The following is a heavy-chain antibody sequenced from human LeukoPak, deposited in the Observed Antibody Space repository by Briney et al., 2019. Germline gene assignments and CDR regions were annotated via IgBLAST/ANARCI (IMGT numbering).Heavy chain of an antibody. Sequence: ASVKVSCKASGYTFIGYHMHWVRQAPGQGLEWMGWINPNSGDTNYAQKFQDRVTLTRDTSINTAYMELSSLRSDDTAVYYCARSEWSPATGGYYYYYGMDVWGQGTTVTVSS. CDR3: ARSEWSPATGGYYYYYGMDV. CDR2: INPNSGDT. V-gene: IGHV1-2*02. J-gene: IGHJ6*02. D-gene: IGHD2-8*01. CDR1: GYTFIGYH.